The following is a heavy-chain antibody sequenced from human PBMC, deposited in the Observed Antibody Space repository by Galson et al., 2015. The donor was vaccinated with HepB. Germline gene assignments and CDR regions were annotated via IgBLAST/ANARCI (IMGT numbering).Heavy chain of an antibody. V-gene: IGHV1-8*01. D-gene: IGHD3-3*01. CDR2: MNPNSGNT. CDR1: GSTFTSYD. J-gene: IGHJ6*02. Sequence: SVKVSCKASGSTFTSYDINWVRQATGQGLEWMGWMNPNSGNTGYAQKFQGRVTMTRNTSISTAYMELSSLRSEDTAVYYCARSQVLRFLEWLNYGMDVWGQGTTVTVSS. CDR3: ARSQVLRFLEWLNYGMDV.